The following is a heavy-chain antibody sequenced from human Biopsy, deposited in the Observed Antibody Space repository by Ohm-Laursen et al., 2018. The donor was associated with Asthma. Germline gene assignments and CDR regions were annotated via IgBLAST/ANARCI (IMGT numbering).Heavy chain of an antibody. D-gene: IGHD2-2*01. Sequence: SVKVSCKSLGGTFNTFVIGWVRQAPGQGLEWMGGINSVFGTTTYSQKFQDRVTITADDSTSTVYMELSSLRSEDTAVYYCARKAGSCISRTCYSLDFWGQGTLVTVSS. CDR1: GGTFNTFV. CDR3: ARKAGSCISRTCYSLDF. J-gene: IGHJ4*02. CDR2: INSVFGTT. V-gene: IGHV1-69*13.